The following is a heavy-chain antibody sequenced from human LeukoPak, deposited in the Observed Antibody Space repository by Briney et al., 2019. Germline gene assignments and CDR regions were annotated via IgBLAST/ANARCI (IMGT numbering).Heavy chain of an antibody. V-gene: IGHV3-53*01. D-gene: IGHD3-22*01. CDR2: IYSGGST. CDR3: ARDYYDSSGPNNWFDP. CDR1: GFTVSSNY. Sequence: GGSLRLSCAASGFTVSSNYMSWVRQAPGKGLEWVSVIYSGGSTYYADSVKGRFTISRDNYKNTLYLQMNSLRAEDTAVYYCARDYYDSSGPNNWFDPWGQGTLVTVSS. J-gene: IGHJ5*02.